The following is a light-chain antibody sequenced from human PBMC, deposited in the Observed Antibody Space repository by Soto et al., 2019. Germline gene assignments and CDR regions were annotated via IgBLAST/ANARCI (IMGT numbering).Light chain of an antibody. CDR3: QQYGSSPAIT. J-gene: IGKJ4*01. CDR1: QSLSSDY. Sequence: EIVLTQSPGTLSLSPGEGATLSCRASQSLSSDYLAWYQQKPGQAPRLLIYAASSRATGIPDRFSGSGSGTDFTLTISRLEPEDFAVYYCQQYGSSPAITFGGGTKVEIK. V-gene: IGKV3-20*01. CDR2: AAS.